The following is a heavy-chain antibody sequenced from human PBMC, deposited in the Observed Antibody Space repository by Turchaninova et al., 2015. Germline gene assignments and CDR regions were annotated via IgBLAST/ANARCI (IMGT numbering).Heavy chain of an antibody. Sequence: QVQLVQSGAELKQHAASVRVSCRASGYTFSRHGISWGRQAPGQGLEWMGWLSCYNGDTRYAQKVQDRVSMAKDTATSTVYMELRSLRSDDTAVYFCARDPSNTSGYYAYMDVWGKGTTVTVSS. D-gene: IGHD3-22*01. CDR3: ARDPSNTSGYYAYMDV. CDR2: LSCYNGDT. J-gene: IGHJ6*03. V-gene: IGHV1-18*01. CDR1: GYTFSRHG.